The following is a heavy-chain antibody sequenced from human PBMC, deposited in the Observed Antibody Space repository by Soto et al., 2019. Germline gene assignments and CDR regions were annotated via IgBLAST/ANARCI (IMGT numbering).Heavy chain of an antibody. CDR2: INAGNGNT. CDR1: GYTFTSYA. Sequence: ASVKVSCKASGYTFTSYAMHWVRQAPGQRLEWMGWINAGNGNTKYSQKFQGRVTITRDTSASTAYMELSSLRSEDTAVYYCAREPLSEIVTPPSRLRFGFDPPAQRTPVPGSS. V-gene: IGHV1-3*01. CDR3: AREPLSEIVTPPSRLRFGFDP. D-gene: IGHD2-15*01. J-gene: IGHJ5*02.